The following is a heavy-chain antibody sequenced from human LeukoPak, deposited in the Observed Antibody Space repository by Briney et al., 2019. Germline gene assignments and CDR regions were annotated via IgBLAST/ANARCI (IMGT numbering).Heavy chain of an antibody. V-gene: IGHV4-59*01. J-gene: IGHJ6*03. CDR2: IYYSGST. D-gene: IGHD3-22*01. Sequence: PSETLSLTCTVSGGSISSYYWSWIRQPPGKGLEWIGYIYYSGSTNYNPSLKSRVTISVDTSKNQFSLKLSSVTAADTAVYYCARVVDSSGYYYYYYMDVWGNGTTVTVSS. CDR1: GGSISSYY. CDR3: ARVVDSSGYYYYYYMDV.